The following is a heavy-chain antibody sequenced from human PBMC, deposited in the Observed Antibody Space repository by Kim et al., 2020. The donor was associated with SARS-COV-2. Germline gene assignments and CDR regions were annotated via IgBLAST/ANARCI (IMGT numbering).Heavy chain of an antibody. CDR2: ISYDGSNK. CDR1: GFTFSSYA. CDR3: ARVSRSSYYYYGMDV. V-gene: IGHV3-30*04. J-gene: IGHJ6*02. Sequence: GGSLRLSCAASGFTFSSYAMHWVRQAPGKGLEGVAVISYDGSNKYYADSVKGRFTISRDNSKNTLYLQMNSLRAEDTAVYYCARVSRSSYYYYGMDVWG.